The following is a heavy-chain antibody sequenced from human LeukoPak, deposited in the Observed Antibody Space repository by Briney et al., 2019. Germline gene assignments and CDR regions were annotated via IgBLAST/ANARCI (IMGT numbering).Heavy chain of an antibody. D-gene: IGHD6-13*01. CDR1: GGSISSYY. J-gene: IGHJ3*02. Sequence: SETLSLTCTVSGGSISSYYWSWIRQPPGKGLEWIGYIYYSGSTNYNPSLKSRVTISIDTSKNQFSLKLSSVTAADTAVYYCARSGAASPYIAAAGPADDAFDIWGQGTMVTVSS. CDR2: IYYSGST. V-gene: IGHV4-59*08. CDR3: ARSGAASPYIAAAGPADDAFDI.